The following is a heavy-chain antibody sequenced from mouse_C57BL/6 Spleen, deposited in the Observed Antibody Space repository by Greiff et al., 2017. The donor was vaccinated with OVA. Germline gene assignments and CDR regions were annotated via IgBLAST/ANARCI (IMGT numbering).Heavy chain of an antibody. J-gene: IGHJ4*01. CDR1: GYTFTSYW. CDR2: IDPSDSYT. Sequence: QVQLKQPGAELVKPGASVKLSCKASGYTFTSYWMQWVKQRPGQGLEWIGEIDPSDSYTNYNQKFKGKATLTVDTSSSTAYMQLSSLTSEDSAVYYCARDNYVDYAMDYWGQGTSVTVSS. D-gene: IGHD1-3*01. V-gene: IGHV1-50*01. CDR3: ARDNYVDYAMDY.